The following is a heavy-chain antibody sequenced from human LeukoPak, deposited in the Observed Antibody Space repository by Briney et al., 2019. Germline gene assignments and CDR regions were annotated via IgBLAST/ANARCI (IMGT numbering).Heavy chain of an antibody. CDR2: ISGYNGNT. Sequence: ASVKVTRKASGYTFSSYSISWVRPAPGQGLEWLGWISGYNGNTNYAQKLHGRVTMTTDTSTSTAYMELRSLISDDTAVYYCARDLYSRRMDYYGSGSYFAYWGQGTLVTVSS. CDR1: GYTFSSYS. V-gene: IGHV1-18*01. J-gene: IGHJ4*02. D-gene: IGHD3-10*01. CDR3: ARDLYSRRMDYYGSGSYFAY.